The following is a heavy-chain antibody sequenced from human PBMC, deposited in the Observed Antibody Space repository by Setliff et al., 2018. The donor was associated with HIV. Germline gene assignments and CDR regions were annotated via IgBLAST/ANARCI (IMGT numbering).Heavy chain of an antibody. CDR1: GDPISTYY. CDR3: ARGNYDTSDYYTNFYYYYMDV. D-gene: IGHD3-22*01. V-gene: IGHV4-59*01. CDR2: VYYSGST. J-gene: IGHJ6*03. Sequence: SETLSLTCTVSGDPISTYYWSWVRKPPGKGPEWIGYVYYSGSTSYSPSLRGRVTMSVDPSKNQFSLKLNSVTAADTAIYYCARGNYDTSDYYTNFYYYYMDVWGKGAAVTVSS.